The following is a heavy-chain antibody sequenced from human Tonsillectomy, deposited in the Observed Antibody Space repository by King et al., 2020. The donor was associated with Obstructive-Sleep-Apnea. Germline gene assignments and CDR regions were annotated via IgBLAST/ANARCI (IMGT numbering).Heavy chain of an antibody. CDR3: SDLLNYYGTDV. J-gene: IGHJ6*02. CDR2: IKQDGSEK. D-gene: IGHD2/OR15-2a*01. Sequence: QLVESGGGLVQPGGSLRLSCAASGFTFSSYWMSWVRQAPGKGLEWVANIKQDGSEKYYVDSVKGRFTISRDNAKNSLYLQMNSLRAEDTAVYYCSDLLNYYGTDVWGQGTTVTVSS. CDR1: GFTFSSYW. V-gene: IGHV3-7*01.